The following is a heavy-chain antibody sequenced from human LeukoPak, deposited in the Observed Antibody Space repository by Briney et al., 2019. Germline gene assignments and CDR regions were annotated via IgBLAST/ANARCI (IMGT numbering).Heavy chain of an antibody. CDR1: GFTFTSSA. V-gene: IGHV1-58*01. D-gene: IGHD3-16*02. Sequence: SVKVSSKASGFTFTSSAVQWVRQARGQRLEWIGWIVVGSGNSNYAQKFQERVTITRDMSTSTAYMELSSLRSEDTAVYYCAADGRATYDYVWGSYPNYYYYYGMDVWGQGTTVTVSS. CDR2: IVVGSGNS. CDR3: AADGRATYDYVWGSYPNYYYYYGMDV. J-gene: IGHJ6*02.